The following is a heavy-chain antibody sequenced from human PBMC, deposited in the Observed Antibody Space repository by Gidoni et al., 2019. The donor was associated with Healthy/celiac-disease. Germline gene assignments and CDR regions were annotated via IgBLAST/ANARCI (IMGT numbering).Heavy chain of an antibody. CDR1: AFTFSSYG. J-gene: IGHJ4*02. D-gene: IGHD4-17*01. CDR2: ISYDGSNK. V-gene: IGHV3-30*18. Sequence: VQLVESGGGVVQPGRSLRLSCAASAFTFSSYGMPWVRQAPGKGLEWVAVISYDGSNKYYADSVKGRFTIARDNSKNTLYLQMNSLRAEDTAVYYCAKDLVSGDYDYYFDYWGQGTLVTVSS. CDR3: AKDLVSGDYDYYFDY.